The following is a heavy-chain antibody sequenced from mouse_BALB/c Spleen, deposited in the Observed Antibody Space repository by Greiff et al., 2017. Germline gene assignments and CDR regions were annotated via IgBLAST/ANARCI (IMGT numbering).Heavy chain of an antibody. CDR1: GFTFSSYW. CDR2: IRLKSDNYAT. D-gene: IGHD2-4*01. J-gene: IGHJ1*01. V-gene: IGHV6-6*02. CDR3: TGITTGYFDV. Sequence: EVKLMESGGGLVQPGGSMKLSCVASGFTFSSYWMSWVRQSPEKGLEWVAEIRLKSDNYATHYAESVKGKFTISRDDSKSRLYLQMNSLRAEDTGIYYCTGITTGYFDVWGAGTTVTVSS.